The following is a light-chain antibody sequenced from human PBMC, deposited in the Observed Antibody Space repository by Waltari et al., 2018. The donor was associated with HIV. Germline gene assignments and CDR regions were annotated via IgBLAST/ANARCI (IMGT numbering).Light chain of an antibody. Sequence: DNQMTQSPSSLSASVGDRVTITCRASQSISSYLNWYQQKPGKAPKLLIYAASTLQSGVPSRFSGSGSGTDFTLTISSLQLDDFATYYCHQSYNVPNTFGQGTRLEIK. CDR3: HQSYNVPNT. CDR1: QSISSY. J-gene: IGKJ5*01. CDR2: AAS. V-gene: IGKV1-39*01.